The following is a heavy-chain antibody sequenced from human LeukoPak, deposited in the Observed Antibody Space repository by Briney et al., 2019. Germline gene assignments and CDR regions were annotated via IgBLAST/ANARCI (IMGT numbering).Heavy chain of an antibody. Sequence: GGSLRLSCAASGFAFSSYAMSWVRQAPGEGLEWVSAISGSGGSTYYADSVKGRFTISRDNSKNTLYLQMNSLRAEDTAVYYCAKFEYCSGGSCYGPNFDYWGQGTLVTVSS. V-gene: IGHV3-23*01. CDR2: ISGSGGST. D-gene: IGHD2-15*01. CDR3: AKFEYCSGGSCYGPNFDY. J-gene: IGHJ4*02. CDR1: GFAFSSYA.